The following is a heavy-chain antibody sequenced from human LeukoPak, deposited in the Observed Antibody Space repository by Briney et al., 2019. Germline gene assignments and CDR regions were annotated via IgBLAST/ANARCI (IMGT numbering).Heavy chain of an antibody. CDR3: ARDIFWNEDYSKPGDYWFDP. Sequence: PSETLPLTCTVSGGSISSYYWSWIRQPAGKGLEWIGRIYTSGSTNYNPSLKSRVTMSVDTSKNQFSLKLSSVTAADTAVYYCARDIFWNEDYSKPGDYWFDPWGQGTLVTVSS. D-gene: IGHD1-1*01. CDR1: GGSISSYY. V-gene: IGHV4-4*07. CDR2: IYTSGST. J-gene: IGHJ5*02.